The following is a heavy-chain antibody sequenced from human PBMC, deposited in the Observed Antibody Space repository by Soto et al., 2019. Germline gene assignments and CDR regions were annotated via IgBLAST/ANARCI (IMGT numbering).Heavy chain of an antibody. CDR2: ISTYNGNT. D-gene: IGHD3-10*02. J-gene: IGHJ4*02. Sequence: QVQLVQSGAEVKKPGASVKVSCKASGYTFTSYGISWVRQAPGQGLEWMGWISTYNGNTKYAQKLQGRVTMTTDTDTRTACTELGSLRSDDTAVFYCAREIVRGVGSDYWGQGTLVTVSS. V-gene: IGHV1-18*01. CDR3: AREIVRGVGSDY. CDR1: GYTFTSYG.